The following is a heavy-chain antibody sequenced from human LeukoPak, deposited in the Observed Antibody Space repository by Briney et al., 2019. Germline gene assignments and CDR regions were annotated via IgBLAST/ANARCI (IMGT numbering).Heavy chain of an antibody. CDR3: ARGGYCTSTSCYGGGFDP. D-gene: IGHD2-2*01. Sequence: SETLSLTCAVYGGSFSGYYWSWMRQRPGKGLEWIGEINHSGSTNYNPSLKSRVTISVDTSKNQFSLKLSSVTAADTAVYYCARGGYCTSTSCYGGGFDPWGQGTLVTVYS. V-gene: IGHV4-34*01. CDR1: GGSFSGYY. CDR2: INHSGST. J-gene: IGHJ5*02.